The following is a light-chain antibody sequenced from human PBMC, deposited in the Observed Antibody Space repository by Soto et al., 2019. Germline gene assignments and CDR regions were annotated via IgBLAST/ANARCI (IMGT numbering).Light chain of an antibody. CDR1: SSNFVGGKY. CDR2: DVN. Sequence: QYVLTQPRSVCGSPGQSVAISCTGTSSNFVGGKYVAWYQKHPGKAPRLVIFDVNKRPSGVPDRFSGSKSGNTASLTISGLQAEDEADYYCCPYIGHYIYVFGTGTKVTVL. J-gene: IGLJ1*01. CDR3: CPYIGHYIYV. V-gene: IGLV2-11*01.